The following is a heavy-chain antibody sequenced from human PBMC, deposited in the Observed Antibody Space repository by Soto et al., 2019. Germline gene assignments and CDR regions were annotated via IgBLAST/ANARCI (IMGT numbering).Heavy chain of an antibody. CDR1: GYTFTSYY. Sequence: ASVKVACKASGYTFTSYYMHWVRLAPGQGLEWMGIINPSGGSTSYAQKFQGRVTMTRDTSTSTVYMELSSLRSEDTAVYYCAAHLYDFWSGYYGYWGQGTLGTVSS. D-gene: IGHD3-3*01. V-gene: IGHV1-46*01. CDR3: AAHLYDFWSGYYGY. J-gene: IGHJ4*02. CDR2: INPSGGST.